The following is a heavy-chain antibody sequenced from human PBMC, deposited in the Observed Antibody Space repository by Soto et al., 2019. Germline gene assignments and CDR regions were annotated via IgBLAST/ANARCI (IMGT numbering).Heavy chain of an antibody. CDR2: IYDSGST. CDR3: ARIGSKSFYYATDV. CDR1: GGSISSSY. V-gene: IGHV4-59*01. J-gene: IGHJ6*02. D-gene: IGHD4-4*01. Sequence: SETLSLTCTVSGGSISSSYWSWIRQPPGKGLEWIGYIYDSGSTYYNSSLKSRVTMSVDTSKNQFSLKLTSVTAADTAVYYCARIGSKSFYYATDVWGQGTKVTVSS.